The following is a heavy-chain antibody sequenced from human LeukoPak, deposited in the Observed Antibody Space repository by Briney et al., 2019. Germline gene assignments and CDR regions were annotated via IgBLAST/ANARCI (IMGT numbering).Heavy chain of an antibody. Sequence: PETLSLTRAVDGGAPSGCSGTWMRQAPGEGMEWNGEIVHKGRTNYHPSPKSSVPISVDTPKSQFSLGLSSVTAADTAVYYCAWTRVVYLRYRGQGTLVSVSS. D-gene: IGHD2/OR15-2a*01. J-gene: IGHJ4*02. CDR3: AWTRVVYLRY. CDR2: IVHKGRT. V-gene: IGHV4-34*12. CDR1: GGAPSGCS.